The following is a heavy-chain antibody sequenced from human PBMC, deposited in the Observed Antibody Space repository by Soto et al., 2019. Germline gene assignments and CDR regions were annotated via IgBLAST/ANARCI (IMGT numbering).Heavy chain of an antibody. V-gene: IGHV3-33*01. CDR3: ARDQEAGYWYFDL. CDR1: GFTFSSYG. D-gene: IGHD6-13*01. Sequence: GGSLRLSCAASGFTFSSYGMHWVRQAPGKGLEWVAVIWYDGSNKYYADSVKGRFTISRDNSKNTPYLQMNSLRAEDTAVYYCARDQEAGYWYFDLWGRGTLVTVSS. CDR2: IWYDGSNK. J-gene: IGHJ2*01.